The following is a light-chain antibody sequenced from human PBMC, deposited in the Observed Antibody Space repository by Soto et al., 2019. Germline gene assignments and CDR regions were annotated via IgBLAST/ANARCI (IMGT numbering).Light chain of an antibody. Sequence: QSALTQPPSASGSPGQSVTISCTGTKNDIGVYDFVSWFQHHPGKAPRLIIYEVVQRPSGVPDRFSGSKSGNTASLTVSGLQAADEADYYCSSYTTSNTPLYVFGTGTKVTVL. CDR3: SSYTTSNTPLYV. V-gene: IGLV2-8*01. CDR1: KNDIGVYDF. J-gene: IGLJ1*01. CDR2: EVV.